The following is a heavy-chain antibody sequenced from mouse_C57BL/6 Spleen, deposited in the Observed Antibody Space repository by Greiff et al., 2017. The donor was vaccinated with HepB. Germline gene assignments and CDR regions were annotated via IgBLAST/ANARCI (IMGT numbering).Heavy chain of an antibody. CDR1: GFTFSDYY. J-gene: IGHJ1*03. V-gene: IGHV5-16*01. CDR2: INYDGSST. D-gene: IGHD2-2*01. Sequence: EVQVVESEGGLVQPGSSMKLSCTASGFTFSDYYMAWVRQVPEKGLEWVANINYDGSSTYYLDSLKSRFIISRDNAKNILYLQMSSLKSEDTATYYCARENGYYGYFDVWGTGTTVTVSS. CDR3: ARENGYYGYFDV.